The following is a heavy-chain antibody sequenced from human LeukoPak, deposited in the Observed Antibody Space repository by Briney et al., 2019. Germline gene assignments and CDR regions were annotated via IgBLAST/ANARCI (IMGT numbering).Heavy chain of an antibody. V-gene: IGHV3-73*01. J-gene: IGHJ4*02. CDR2: IRSKANSYAT. CDR3: TRDLYGSESYYNYFDY. Sequence: GGSLRLSCAASGFTFSGSAMGWVRQASGKGLEWVGRIRSKANSYATAYAASVKRTLTISRDYSKNTAYLQMNSLKTEHTPMYYCTRDLYGSESYYNYFDYWRQGTLLTVSS. CDR1: GFTFSGSA. D-gene: IGHD3-10*01.